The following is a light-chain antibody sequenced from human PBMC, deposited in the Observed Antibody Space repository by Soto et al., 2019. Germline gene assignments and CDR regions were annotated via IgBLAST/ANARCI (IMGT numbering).Light chain of an antibody. V-gene: IGKV1-39*01. CDR1: QSISSY. Sequence: DLQMTQSPSSLSASVGDRVTITCRASQSISSYLNWYQQKPGKAPKLLIYAASSLQSGVPSRFSGSGSGTDFPLTISSLQPEYFATYYCQQSYSTPFTFGQGTRLEMK. CDR3: QQSYSTPFT. CDR2: AAS. J-gene: IGKJ5*01.